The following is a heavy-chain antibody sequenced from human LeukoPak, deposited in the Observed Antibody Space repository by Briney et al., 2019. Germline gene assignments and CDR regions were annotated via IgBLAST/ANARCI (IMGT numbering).Heavy chain of an antibody. CDR2: IYYSGST. CDR3: ARAPFGARFDY. J-gene: IGHJ4*02. CDR1: GGSISSSSYY. Sequence: SETLSLTCTVSGGSISSSSYYWGWIRQPPGKGLEWIGSIYYSGSTYYNPSLKSRVTISVDTSKNQFSLKLSSVTAADTAVYYCARAPFGARFDYWGQGTLVTVSS. V-gene: IGHV4-39*07. D-gene: IGHD3-16*01.